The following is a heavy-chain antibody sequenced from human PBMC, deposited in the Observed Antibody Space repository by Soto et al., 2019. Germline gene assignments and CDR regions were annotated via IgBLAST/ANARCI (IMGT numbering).Heavy chain of an antibody. Sequence: ETLSLTCSVSGGSMNGYYWSWIRQTPGQGLEWLGFIYFSGSTRYNPSLMSRLTISLDKSKRQFSMSLSSVTAADTAVYYCARSVATPGTNIDFWGQGTLVTVSS. CDR1: GGSMNGYY. V-gene: IGHV4-4*09. J-gene: IGHJ4*02. CDR3: ARSVATPGTNIDF. D-gene: IGHD6-13*01. CDR2: IYFSGST.